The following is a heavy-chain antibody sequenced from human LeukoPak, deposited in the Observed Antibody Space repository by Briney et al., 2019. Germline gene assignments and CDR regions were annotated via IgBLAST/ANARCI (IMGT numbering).Heavy chain of an antibody. CDR2: IRSETYGGTT. J-gene: IGHJ4*02. D-gene: IGHD1-26*01. CDR1: GFIFGDYA. CDR3: SRPVGATYYFDY. V-gene: IGHV3-49*03. Sequence: GGSLRLSCKASGFIFGDYAMSWLRQAPGKGLEWVGFIRSETYGGTTEYAASVRGRFTISRDDSKSIAYLQMNSLKTEDTALYYCSRPVGATYYFDYWGQGTLVTVSS.